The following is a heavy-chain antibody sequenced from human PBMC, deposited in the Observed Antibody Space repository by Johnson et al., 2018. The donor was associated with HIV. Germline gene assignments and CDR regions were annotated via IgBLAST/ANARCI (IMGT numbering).Heavy chain of an antibody. CDR2: MSYDGSDK. D-gene: IGHD6-13*01. CDR1: GFTLSRYD. Sequence: VQLVESGGGLVQPGGSLRLSCAASGFTLSRYDMHWVRQAPGKGLEWVAVMSYDGSDKYYADSVKGRFTISRDNSKNTLYLQMNSLRAEDTAVYYCARGSSSWLHDAFDIWGQGTMVTVSS. V-gene: IGHV3-30*14. J-gene: IGHJ3*02. CDR3: ARGSSSWLHDAFDI.